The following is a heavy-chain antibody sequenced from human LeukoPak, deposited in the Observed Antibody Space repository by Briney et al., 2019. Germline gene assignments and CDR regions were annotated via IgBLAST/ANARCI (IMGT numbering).Heavy chain of an antibody. CDR3: ARGTLNIPGEHGAFDY. J-gene: IGHJ4*02. CDR2: ISWNSGSI. D-gene: IGHD1-14*01. CDR1: GFTFDDYA. Sequence: PGGSLRLSCAASGFTFDDYAMHWVRQAPGKGLEWVSGISWNSGSIGYADSVKGRFTISRDNAKNSLYLQMSSLRADDTAVYYCARGTLNIPGEHGAFDYWGQGTLVTVSS. V-gene: IGHV3-9*01.